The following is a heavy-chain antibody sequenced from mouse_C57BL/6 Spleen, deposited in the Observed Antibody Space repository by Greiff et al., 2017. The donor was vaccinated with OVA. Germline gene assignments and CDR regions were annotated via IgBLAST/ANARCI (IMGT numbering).Heavy chain of an antibody. D-gene: IGHD4-1*01. J-gene: IGHJ2*01. V-gene: IGHV1-69*01. CDR1: GYTFTSYW. CDR2: IDPSDSYT. CDR3: ARRTGRGDYFDY. Sequence: QVQLKQPGAELVMPGASVKLSCKASGYTFTSYWMHWVKQRPGQGLEWIGEIDPSDSYTNYNQKFKGKSTLTVDKSSSTAYMQLSSLTSEDSAVYYCARRTGRGDYFDYWGQGTTLTVSS.